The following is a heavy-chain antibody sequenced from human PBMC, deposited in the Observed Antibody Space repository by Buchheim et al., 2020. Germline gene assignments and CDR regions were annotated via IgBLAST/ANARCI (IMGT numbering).Heavy chain of an antibody. CDR2: ISSSSSYI. D-gene: IGHD6-6*01. CDR3: ARDGAPRIAARPLKAKYYFDY. CDR1: GFTFSSYS. J-gene: IGHJ4*02. V-gene: IGHV3-21*01. Sequence: EVQLMESGGGLVKPGGSLRLSCAASGFTFSSYSMNWVRQAPGKGLEWVSSISSSSSYIYYADSVKGRFTISRDNATNSLYLQMNSLRAEDTAVYYCARDGAPRIAARPLKAKYYFDYWGQGTL.